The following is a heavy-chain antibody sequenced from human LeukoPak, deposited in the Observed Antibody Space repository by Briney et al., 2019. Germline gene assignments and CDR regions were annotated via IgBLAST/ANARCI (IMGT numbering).Heavy chain of an antibody. Sequence: TSETLSLTCTVSGGSISSYYWSWIRQPPGKGLEWIGYIYYSGSTNYNPSLKSRVTISVDTSKNQFSLKLSSVTAADTAIYYCARDHDYGDFRYWGQGTLVAVSS. CDR2: IYYSGST. CDR3: ARDHDYGDFRY. CDR1: GGSISSYY. V-gene: IGHV4-59*12. D-gene: IGHD4-17*01. J-gene: IGHJ4*02.